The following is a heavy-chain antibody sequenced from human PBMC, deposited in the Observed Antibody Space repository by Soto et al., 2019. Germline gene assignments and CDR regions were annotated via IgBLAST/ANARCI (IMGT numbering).Heavy chain of an antibody. CDR2: IIPIFGTA. Sequence: QVQLMQSGAEVKKPGSSVKVSCKASGGTFSSYAISWVRQAPGQGLEWMGGIIPIFGTANYDQKFQGRATITADESTSTAYRELSSLRSEDTAVYSCAGDYTAMVNPDAFDIWGQGTMVTVSS. CDR1: GGTFSSYA. D-gene: IGHD5-18*01. V-gene: IGHV1-69*12. J-gene: IGHJ3*02. CDR3: AGDYTAMVNPDAFDI.